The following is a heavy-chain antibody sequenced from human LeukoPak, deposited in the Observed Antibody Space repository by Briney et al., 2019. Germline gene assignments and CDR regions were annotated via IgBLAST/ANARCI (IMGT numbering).Heavy chain of an antibody. CDR1: GFTFSSYA. D-gene: IGHD2-15*01. J-gene: IGHJ4*02. CDR3: ARGDRFNMQYVAAALNN. CDR2: ISYDGSNK. V-gene: IGHV3-30-3*01. Sequence: GGSLRLSCAASGFTFSSYAMHWVRQAPGKGLEWVAVISYDGSNKYYADSVKGRFTISRDNSKNTLYLQMNSLRAEDTAVYYCARGDRFNMQYVAAALNNWGQGTLVTVSS.